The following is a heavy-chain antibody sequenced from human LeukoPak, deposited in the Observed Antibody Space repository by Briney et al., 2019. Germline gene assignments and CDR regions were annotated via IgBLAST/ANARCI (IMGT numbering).Heavy chain of an antibody. V-gene: IGHV3-48*02. Sequence: GGSLRLSCATSGFTFSSYSMSWVRQAPGKGLEWXXXXXXXXRAIYYADSVKGRFTISRDNAKNSLYLQMNSLRDKDTAVYYCARDPTRYASTTVVASNFDYWGQGTLVTVSS. CDR1: GFTFSSYS. CDR3: ARDPTRYASTTVVASNFDY. J-gene: IGHJ4*02. CDR2: XXXXXRAI. D-gene: IGHD4-23*01.